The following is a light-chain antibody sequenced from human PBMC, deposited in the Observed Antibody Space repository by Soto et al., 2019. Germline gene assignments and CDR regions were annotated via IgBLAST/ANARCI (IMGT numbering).Light chain of an antibody. V-gene: IGKV3-11*01. CDR2: DAS. Sequence: EIVLTQSPATLSLSPGERATLSCRASQSVSSYLAWYQQKPGQAPRLLIYDASNRATGIPARFSGSGSGTDFTLTISSLEPDDFATYYCQQYKNYLTFGPGTKVDIK. CDR1: QSVSSY. CDR3: QQYKNYLT. J-gene: IGKJ3*01.